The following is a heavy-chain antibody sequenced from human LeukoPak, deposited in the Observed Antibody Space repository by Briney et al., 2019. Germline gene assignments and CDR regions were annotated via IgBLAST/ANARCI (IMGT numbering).Heavy chain of an antibody. J-gene: IGHJ5*02. CDR3: TVPQSGGNWFDP. D-gene: IGHD3-16*01. V-gene: IGHV3-73*01. Sequence: GGSLRLSCAASGFTFSDSAIHGVRQASGKGLEWVGRIRGKGFSDPPAYAASVKDRFTISRDDSESTAYLQMNSLKAEDTAVYYCTVPQSGGNWFDPWGPGTQVTVSS. CDR1: GFTFSDSA. CDR2: IRGKGFSDPP.